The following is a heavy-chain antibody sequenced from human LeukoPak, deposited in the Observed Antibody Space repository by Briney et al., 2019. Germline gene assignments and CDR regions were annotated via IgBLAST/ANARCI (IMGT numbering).Heavy chain of an antibody. Sequence: GGSLRLSCAASGFTFSSYAMHWVRQAPGKGLEWVAVISYDGSNKYYADSVKGRFTISRDNSKNTPYLQMNSLRAEDTAVYYCARDPPDFWSGFGYYFDYWGQGTLVTVSS. J-gene: IGHJ4*02. V-gene: IGHV3-30-3*01. D-gene: IGHD3-3*01. CDR3: ARDPPDFWSGFGYYFDY. CDR2: ISYDGSNK. CDR1: GFTFSSYA.